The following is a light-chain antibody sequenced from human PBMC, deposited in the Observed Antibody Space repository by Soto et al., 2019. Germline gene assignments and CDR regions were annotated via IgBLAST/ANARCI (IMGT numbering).Light chain of an antibody. CDR2: DVY. CDR3: QQYFDWPLT. V-gene: IGKV3-15*01. Sequence: EIVMTQSPATLSVSPGEGVTLSCRASQSIIDNLACYQQKPGQTPRLLIYDVYSRASGIPARFSGSSSGTDYTLTISSLQSEDSAVYYCQQYFDWPLTFGGGTNVEI. CDR1: QSIIDN. J-gene: IGKJ4*01.